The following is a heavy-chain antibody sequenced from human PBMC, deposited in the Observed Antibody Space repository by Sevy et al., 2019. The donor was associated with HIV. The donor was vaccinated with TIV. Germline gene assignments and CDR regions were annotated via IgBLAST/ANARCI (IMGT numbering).Heavy chain of an antibody. D-gene: IGHD4-4*01. CDR3: AKALHRVYFGMDV. Sequence: GGSLRLSCAASGFTFSSYGMHWVRQAPGKGLEWVAVIWYDGSNKYYADSVKGRFTISRDNSKNTLYLQMNSLRAEDTAVYYCAKALHRVYFGMDVWGQGTTVTVSS. V-gene: IGHV3-33*06. CDR2: IWYDGSNK. CDR1: GFTFSSYG. J-gene: IGHJ6*02.